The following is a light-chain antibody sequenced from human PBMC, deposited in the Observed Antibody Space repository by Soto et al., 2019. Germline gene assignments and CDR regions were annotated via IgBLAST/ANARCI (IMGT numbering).Light chain of an antibody. J-gene: IGKJ3*01. CDR1: QTVSSNF. Sequence: EIVLTQSPGTLSLSPGDRATLSCSASQTVSSNFLAWYQQRPAQAPRLLIHGASTRATDIPDRFSGSGSGTDFTLTISRLEPEDFATYYCQQLKSYPLLTFGPGTKVDIK. CDR3: QQLKSYPLLT. CDR2: GAS. V-gene: IGKV3-20*01.